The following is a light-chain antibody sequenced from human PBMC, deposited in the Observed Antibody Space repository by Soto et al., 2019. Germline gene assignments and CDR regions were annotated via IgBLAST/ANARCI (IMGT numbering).Light chain of an antibody. CDR1: SSDVGSYNL. J-gene: IGLJ2*01. V-gene: IGLV2-23*01. Sequence: QSALTQPASESGCPGQSITISCTGTSSDVGSYNLVSWYQQHPGKAPKLMIYEGSKRPSGVSNRFSGSKSGNTASLTISGLQAEDEADYYCCSYAGSSTPVVFGGGTQLTVL. CDR2: EGS. CDR3: CSYAGSSTPVV.